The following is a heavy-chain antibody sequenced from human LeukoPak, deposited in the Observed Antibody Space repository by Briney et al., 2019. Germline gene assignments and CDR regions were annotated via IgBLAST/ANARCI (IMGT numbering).Heavy chain of an antibody. V-gene: IGHV3-30*04. CDR1: GFTFSSYA. J-gene: IGHJ6*02. CDR2: ISYDGSNK. Sequence: PGRSLRLSCAASGFTFSSYAMHWVRQAPGKGLEWVAVISYDGSNKYYADSVKGRFTISRDNSKNTLYLQMNSVRAEDTAVYYCASGGYQLLGFYYYYYGMDVWGQGTTVTVSS. D-gene: IGHD2-2*01. CDR3: ASGGYQLLGFYYYYYGMDV.